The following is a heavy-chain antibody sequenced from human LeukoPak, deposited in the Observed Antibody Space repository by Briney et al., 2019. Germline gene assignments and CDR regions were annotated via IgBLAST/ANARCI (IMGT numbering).Heavy chain of an antibody. D-gene: IGHD2-2*01. Sequence: SETLSFTCAVYGGSFSGYYWSWIRQPPGKGLEWIGEINHSGSTNYNPSLKSRVTISVDTSKNQFSLKLSSVTAADTAVYYCARDIVVVPAARKLSIYYYYMDVWGKGTTVTVSS. CDR2: INHSGST. J-gene: IGHJ6*03. CDR1: GGSFSGYY. CDR3: ARDIVVVPAARKLSIYYYYMDV. V-gene: IGHV4-34*01.